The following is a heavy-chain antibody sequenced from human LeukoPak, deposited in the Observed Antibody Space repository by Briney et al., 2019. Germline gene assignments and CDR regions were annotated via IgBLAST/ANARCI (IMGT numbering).Heavy chain of an antibody. D-gene: IGHD3-22*01. CDR3: ARDQAEVTAIIGFDY. Sequence: ASVRVSCKASGYSLSYYVLTWVRQAPGQGLEWMGWISNGKRIYAERLQGRVTMATDTSTNTAYLELRSLRSEDSAVYYCARDQAEVTAIIGFDYWGQGTLVTVSS. V-gene: IGHV1-18*01. CDR2: ISNGKR. CDR1: GYSLSYYV. J-gene: IGHJ4*02.